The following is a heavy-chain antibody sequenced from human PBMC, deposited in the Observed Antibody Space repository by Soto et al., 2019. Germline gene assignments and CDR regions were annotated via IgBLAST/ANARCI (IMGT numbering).Heavy chain of an antibody. CDR2: ISVDGGDT. CDR1: GFTLSDYW. Sequence: LRLSCAASGFTLSDYWMHWVRQVPGKGLLWVSRISVDGGDTTYAAPVKGRFTISRDDSKNTLYLQMNSLETEDTAVYYCTTDPYSGSYRYYFDYWGQGTLVTVSS. J-gene: IGHJ4*02. V-gene: IGHV3-15*06. D-gene: IGHD1-26*01. CDR3: TTDPYSGSYRYYFDY.